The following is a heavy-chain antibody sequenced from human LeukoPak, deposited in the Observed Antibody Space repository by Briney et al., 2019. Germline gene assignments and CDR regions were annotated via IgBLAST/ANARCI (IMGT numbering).Heavy chain of an antibody. CDR1: GYKFTDDY. Sequence: ASVKVSCKASGYKFTDDYMHWVRQAPGQGLEFMGWINPDSGFANYAQKFKGRVTMTRDTSISTAYLEVRSLTSDDTAVYYCAPTAEAYTSWWKVWGQGTLVTVSS. CDR2: INPDSGFA. CDR3: APTAEAYTSWWKV. D-gene: IGHD3-16*01. V-gene: IGHV1-2*02. J-gene: IGHJ4*02.